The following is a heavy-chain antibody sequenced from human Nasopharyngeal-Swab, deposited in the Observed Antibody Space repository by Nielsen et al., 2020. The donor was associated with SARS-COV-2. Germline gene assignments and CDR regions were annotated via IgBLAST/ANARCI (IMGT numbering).Heavy chain of an antibody. CDR1: GFAFSAYT. CDR3: VRGDRRDY. Sequence: GESLKISCAAYGFAFSAYTMNWVRRAPGKGLEWVSSISGSGSSRYYAASLKGRFTISRDNAQNSLFLQINSLTAEDTAFYFCVRGDRRDYWGLGTLVTVSS. J-gene: IGHJ4*02. V-gene: IGHV3-21*01. CDR2: ISGSGSSR.